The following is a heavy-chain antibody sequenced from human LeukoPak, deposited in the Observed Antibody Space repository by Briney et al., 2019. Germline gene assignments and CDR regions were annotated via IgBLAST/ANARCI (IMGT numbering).Heavy chain of an antibody. J-gene: IGHJ4*02. Sequence: ASVKVSCKASGYTFTGYYMHWVRQAPGQGLEWMGWINPNSGGTNFAQKFQGRVIMTRDTSISTAYMELSRLRSDDTAVYYCARLLEYFDSPFDYWGQGTLVTVSS. CDR3: ARLLEYFDSPFDY. CDR2: INPNSGGT. D-gene: IGHD3-9*01. V-gene: IGHV1-2*02. CDR1: GYTFTGYY.